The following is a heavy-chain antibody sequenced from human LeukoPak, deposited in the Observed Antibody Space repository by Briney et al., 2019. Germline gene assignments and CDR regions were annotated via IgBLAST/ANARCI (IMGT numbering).Heavy chain of an antibody. CDR2: IYYTGST. Sequence: SETLSLTCTVSGGSISSYYWSWIRQPPGKGLEWIGYIYYTGSTNYSPSLKSRVTISLDSSKNQFSLKPSSVNAADTAVYYCARGVEVTSYYFDFWGQGTLVTVSS. D-gene: IGHD2-15*01. J-gene: IGHJ4*02. CDR3: ARGVEVTSYYFDF. CDR1: GGSISSYY. V-gene: IGHV4-59*01.